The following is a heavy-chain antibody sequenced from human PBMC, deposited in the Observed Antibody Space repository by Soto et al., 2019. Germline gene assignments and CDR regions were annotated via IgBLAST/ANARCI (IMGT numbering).Heavy chain of an antibody. CDR1: GYMFISYD. Sequence: GASVKGSCKTSGYMFISYDIHLVRQATGQGLEWMGWMNPNSGKTGFAQRFQGRVTMTRNISLSTAYMEVSSLKSEDTAVYYCALSTGTYSSPFECWGQGALVTVSS. CDR3: ALSTGTYSSPFEC. J-gene: IGHJ4*02. CDR2: MNPNSGKT. V-gene: IGHV1-8*01. D-gene: IGHD2-8*02.